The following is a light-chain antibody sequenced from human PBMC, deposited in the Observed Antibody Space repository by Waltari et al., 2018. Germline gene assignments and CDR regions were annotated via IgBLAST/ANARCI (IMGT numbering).Light chain of an antibody. CDR2: VNSDGSH. V-gene: IGLV4-69*01. CDR1: SGHSSNV. Sequence: QLVLTQSPSASASLGASVKLTCTLSSGHSSNVIAWHQQQPEKGPRYLMKVNSDGSHSKGDKIPDRFSGSSSGAEHYLTISSLQSEDGADYYCQTGGHGTWVFGGGTKLTVL. CDR3: QTGGHGTWV. J-gene: IGLJ3*02.